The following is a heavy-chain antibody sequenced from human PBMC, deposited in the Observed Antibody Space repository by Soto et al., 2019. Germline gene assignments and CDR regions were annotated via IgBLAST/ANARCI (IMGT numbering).Heavy chain of an antibody. CDR2: IYYSGTT. Sequence: SETLSLTCTVSGGSISSGGYYWNWIRQHPGKGLEWIGYIYYSGTTYYNPSLKSRVTISVDTSKNQFSLRLSSVTAADTAVYYCARVVGDHVYFDCWGQGTLVTVSS. V-gene: IGHV4-31*03. CDR3: ARVVGDHVYFDC. J-gene: IGHJ4*02. D-gene: IGHD4-17*01. CDR1: GGSISSGGYY.